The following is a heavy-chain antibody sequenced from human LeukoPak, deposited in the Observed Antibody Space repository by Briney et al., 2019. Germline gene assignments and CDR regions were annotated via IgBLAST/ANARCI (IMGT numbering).Heavy chain of an antibody. CDR2: IYHSGST. V-gene: IGHV4-30-2*01. Sequence: SETLSLTCAVSGGSISSGGYSWSWIRQPPGKGLEWIGYIYHSGSTYHNPSLKSRVTISVDKSKNQFSLKLSSVTAADTAVYYCARVLNRGSWYGSYYFDYWGQGTLVTVSS. D-gene: IGHD2-15*01. J-gene: IGHJ4*02. CDR1: GGSISSGGYS. CDR3: ARVLNRGSWYGSYYFDY.